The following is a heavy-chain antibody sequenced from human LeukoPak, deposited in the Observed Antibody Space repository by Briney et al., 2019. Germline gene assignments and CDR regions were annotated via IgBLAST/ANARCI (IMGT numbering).Heavy chain of an antibody. CDR2: ISGDSNYI. CDR3: ARDGHSSGWIDY. Sequence: GGSLRLSCAASGFTFSSYSMNWVRQAPGKGLEWVSSISGDSNYIYYADSVRGRFTISRDNAKNSLYLQMNSLRAEDTAVYYCARDGHSSGWIDYWGQGTLVTVSS. D-gene: IGHD6-19*01. J-gene: IGHJ4*02. V-gene: IGHV3-21*01. CDR1: GFTFSSYS.